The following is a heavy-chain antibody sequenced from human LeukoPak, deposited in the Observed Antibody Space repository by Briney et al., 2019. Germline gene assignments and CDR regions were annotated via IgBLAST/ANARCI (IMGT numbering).Heavy chain of an antibody. CDR2: ISGNGGTT. V-gene: IGHV3-23*01. CDR3: AKDNDMWPVNWFDP. J-gene: IGHJ5*02. D-gene: IGHD3/OR15-3a*01. Sequence: GGSLRLSCAASGFTFSNFALAWVRQAPGKGLEWVSVISGNGGTTYYADFVQGRFTISRDNSKNTLYLQMNNLRAEDSAVYYCAKDNDMWPVNWFDPWGQGTLVTVSS. CDR1: GFTFSNFA.